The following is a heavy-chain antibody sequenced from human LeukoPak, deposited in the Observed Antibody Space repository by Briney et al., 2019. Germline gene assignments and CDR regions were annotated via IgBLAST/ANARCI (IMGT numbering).Heavy chain of an antibody. CDR2: IYYSRST. CDR1: GGSISSGNYY. CDR3: AGVSVDSSDYYPYTFDY. V-gene: IGHV4-61*01. J-gene: IGHJ4*02. Sequence: NPSETLSLTCTVSGGSISSGNYYWSWIRQPPGKGLEWIGHIYYSRSTNYNPSLKSRVTISVDTSKNQFSLKLNSVTAADTAVYYCAGVSVDSSDYYPYTFDYWGQGTLVTVSS. D-gene: IGHD3-22*01.